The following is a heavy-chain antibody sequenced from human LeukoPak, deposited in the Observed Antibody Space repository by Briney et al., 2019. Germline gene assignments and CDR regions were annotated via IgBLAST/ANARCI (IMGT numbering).Heavy chain of an antibody. CDR2: IYHSGST. CDR3: ATDPGRNYYYYMDV. CDR1: GYSISSGYY. J-gene: IGHJ6*03. Sequence: SSETLSLTCTVSGYSISSGYYWGWIRQPPGKGLEWIGSIYHSGSTHYNPSLKSRVTISVDTSKNQFSLKLSSVTAADTAVYYCATDPGRNYYYYMDVWGKGTTVTVSS. V-gene: IGHV4-38-2*02.